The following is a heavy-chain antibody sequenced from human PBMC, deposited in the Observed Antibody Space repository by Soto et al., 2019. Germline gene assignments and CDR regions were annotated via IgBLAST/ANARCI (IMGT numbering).Heavy chain of an antibody. J-gene: IGHJ6*02. CDR3: ARDGYSSSWYYYYGMDV. V-gene: IGHV4-38-2*02. CDR1: GYSISSGYY. CDR2: IYHSGST. Sequence: SETLSLTCTVSGYSISSGYYWGWIRQPPGKGLEWIGSIYHSGSTYYNPSLKSRVTISVDTSKNQFSLKLSSVTAADTAVYYCARDGYSSSWYYYYGMDVWGQGTTVTVSS. D-gene: IGHD6-13*01.